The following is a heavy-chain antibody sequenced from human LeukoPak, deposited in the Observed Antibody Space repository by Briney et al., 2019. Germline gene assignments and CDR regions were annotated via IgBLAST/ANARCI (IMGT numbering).Heavy chain of an antibody. V-gene: IGHV3-53*01. CDR1: GFTVSSNY. D-gene: IGHD3-22*01. J-gene: IGHJ1*01. CDR2: IYSGGST. Sequence: GGSLRLSCAASGFTVSSNYMSWVRLAPGKGLEWVSVIYSGGSTYYADSVKGRFTISRDNSKNTLYLQMNSLRAEDTAVYYCASTPYYYDSSGYYGYFQHWGQGTLVTVSS. CDR3: ASTPYYYDSSGYYGYFQH.